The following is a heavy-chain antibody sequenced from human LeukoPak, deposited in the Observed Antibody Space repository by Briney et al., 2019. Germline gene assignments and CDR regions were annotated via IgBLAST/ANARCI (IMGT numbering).Heavy chain of an antibody. CDR3: AKGRGSSSYYHFDY. J-gene: IGHJ4*02. V-gene: IGHV3-23*01. D-gene: IGHD6-13*01. CDR2: ISGSGGST. Sequence: GGSLRLSCASSGLTFSSYAMSCVRQSAGKRLEWVCAISGSGGSTYYADSVQGRFTISRDNSKNTLYLQMNSRRAEDTAVYYCAKGRGSSSYYHFDYWGQGTLVSVSS. CDR1: GLTFSSYA.